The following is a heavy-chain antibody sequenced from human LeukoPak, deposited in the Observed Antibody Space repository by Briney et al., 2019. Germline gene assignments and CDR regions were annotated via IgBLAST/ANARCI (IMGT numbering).Heavy chain of an antibody. J-gene: IGHJ4*02. Sequence: SETLSLTCAVYGGSFSGYYWSWIRQPPGEGLEWIGEINHSGSTNYNPSLKSRVTISVDTSKNQFSLKLSSVTAADTAVYYCARHVYSYGPDYWGQGTLVTVSS. CDR3: ARHVYSYGPDY. CDR2: INHSGST. V-gene: IGHV4-34*01. D-gene: IGHD5-18*01. CDR1: GGSFSGYY.